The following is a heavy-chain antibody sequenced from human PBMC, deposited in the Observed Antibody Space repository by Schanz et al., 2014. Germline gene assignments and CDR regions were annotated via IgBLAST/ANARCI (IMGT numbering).Heavy chain of an antibody. CDR3: ARSRGFDSIFDF. D-gene: IGHD5-12*01. CDR1: GFTFSDHF. Sequence: QVQLVESGGGLVQPGGSLRLSCAASGFTFSDHFMDWVRQAPGKGLEWVSSISSGGRNISYADSLKGRFTISRDNAKNSLYLQMNSLRAEDTAVYYCARSRGFDSIFDFWGRGTLVTVSS. J-gene: IGHJ4*02. V-gene: IGHV3-11*04. CDR2: ISSGGRNI.